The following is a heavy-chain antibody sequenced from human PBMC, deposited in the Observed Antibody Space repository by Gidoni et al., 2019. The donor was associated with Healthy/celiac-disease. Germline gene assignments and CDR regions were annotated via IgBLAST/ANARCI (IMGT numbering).Heavy chain of an antibody. CDR2: ST. Sequence: STYYNPSLKSRVTISVDTSKNQFSLKLSSVTAADTAVYYCARHVVVGATPFDYWGQGTLVTVSS. D-gene: IGHD1-26*01. V-gene: IGHV4-39*01. CDR3: ARHVVVGATPFDY. J-gene: IGHJ4*02.